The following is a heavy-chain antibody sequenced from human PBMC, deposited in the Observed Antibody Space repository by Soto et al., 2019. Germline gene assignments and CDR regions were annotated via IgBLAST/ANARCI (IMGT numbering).Heavy chain of an antibody. Sequence: PGGSLRLSCIVSGFTFSSYNMNWVRQAPGKGLERVTYISGSGSTIYYADSVKGRFTISRDNVKNSLYLQMNSLRDEDTAVYYCARSKYIDYWGQGTLVTVSS. V-gene: IGHV3-48*02. CDR2: ISGSGSTI. CDR3: ARSKYIDY. CDR1: GFTFSSYN. J-gene: IGHJ4*02. D-gene: IGHD4-4*01.